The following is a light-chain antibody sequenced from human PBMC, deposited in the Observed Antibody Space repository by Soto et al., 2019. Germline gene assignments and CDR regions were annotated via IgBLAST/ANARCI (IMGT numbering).Light chain of an antibody. Sequence: EIVMTQSPATLSLSLGEGVTLSCRASQSVSGDLAWYQQKPGQTPRLLIYGASTRATGVPARFSGSGSGTEFTLTISSLQSEDSAVYYCQQCNNWPLTFGGGTKVEIK. J-gene: IGKJ4*01. CDR1: QSVSGD. CDR3: QQCNNWPLT. V-gene: IGKV3-15*01. CDR2: GAS.